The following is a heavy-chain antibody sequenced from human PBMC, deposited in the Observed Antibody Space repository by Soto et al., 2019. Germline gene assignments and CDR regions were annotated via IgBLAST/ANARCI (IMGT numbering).Heavy chain of an antibody. J-gene: IGHJ6*02. Sequence: GGSLRLSCAASGFTFSSYAMSCVRQAPGKGLEWVSAISGSGGSTYYADSVKGRFTISRDNSKNRLYLQMNSLRAEDTAVYYCAKDHLKGSYGPGPIYYYYYGMDVWGQGTTVTVSS. CDR3: AKDHLKGSYGPGPIYYYYYGMDV. D-gene: IGHD5-18*01. CDR2: ISGSGGST. CDR1: GFTFSSYA. V-gene: IGHV3-23*01.